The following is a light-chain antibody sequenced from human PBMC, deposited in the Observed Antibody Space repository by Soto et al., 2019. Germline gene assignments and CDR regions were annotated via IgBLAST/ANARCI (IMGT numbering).Light chain of an antibody. J-gene: IGKJ1*01. CDR2: AAS. CDR1: QSSNSC. Sequence: DIQMTQSPSSQSASVGDRVTITCRASQSSNSCLKWDQQKPGKAPKLLIYAASTLQSGLPTRFSGRGYETGFTLAVNRLQPDDFATYYCQQGYSTPLTFGQG. V-gene: IGKV1-39*01. CDR3: QQGYSTPLT.